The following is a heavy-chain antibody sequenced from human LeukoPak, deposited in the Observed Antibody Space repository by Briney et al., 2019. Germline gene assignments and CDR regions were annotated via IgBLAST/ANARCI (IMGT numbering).Heavy chain of an antibody. Sequence: ASVKVSCKASGYTFTSYYMHWVRQAPGQGLEWMAIINPSGGSTSYAQKFKGRVTMTRDTSTSTVYMELSSLRSEDTAVYYCARVGSGVYGGNYFDYWGQGTLVTVSS. CDR2: INPSGGST. CDR1: GYTFTSYY. V-gene: IGHV1-46*01. D-gene: IGHD3-10*01. CDR3: ARVGSGVYGGNYFDY. J-gene: IGHJ4*02.